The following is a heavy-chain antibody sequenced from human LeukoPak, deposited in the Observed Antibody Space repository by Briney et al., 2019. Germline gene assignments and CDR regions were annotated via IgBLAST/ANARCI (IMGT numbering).Heavy chain of an antibody. J-gene: IGHJ6*02. D-gene: IGHD5-24*01. V-gene: IGHV1-8*01. Sequence: ASVKVSCKASGYSFTSYEINWVRQATGQGLEWMGWMNPDSGNTGFAQKFQGRVTMTRSTSISTAYMELSSLRSEDTAVYSCVRVAVELTRIWYHYYYGMDVWGQGTTVTVSS. CDR2: MNPDSGNT. CDR1: GYSFTSYE. CDR3: VRVAVELTRIWYHYYYGMDV.